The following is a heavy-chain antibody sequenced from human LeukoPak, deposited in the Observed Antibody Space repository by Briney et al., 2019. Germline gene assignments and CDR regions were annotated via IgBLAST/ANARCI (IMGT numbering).Heavy chain of an antibody. J-gene: IGHJ5*02. CDR2: FDPEDGET. CDR3: ATVYRSSEGVNWFAP. D-gene: IGHD6-6*01. CDR1: RYTLTELS. Sequence: GASVKVSCKVSRYTLTELSMHWVRQAPGKGLEWMGGFDPEDGETIYAQKFQGRVTMTEDTSTDTAYMELSSLRSEDTAVYYCATVYRSSEGVNWFAPWGQGTLVTVSS. V-gene: IGHV1-24*01.